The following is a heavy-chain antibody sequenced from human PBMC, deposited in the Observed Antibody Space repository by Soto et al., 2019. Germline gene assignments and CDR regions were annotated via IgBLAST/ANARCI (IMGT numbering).Heavy chain of an antibody. CDR3: ARGVGNYYYAMDV. CDR1: GITFIRPG. D-gene: IGHD7-27*01. V-gene: IGHV3-33*01. Sequence: QVQLVESGGGVVQPERSLRLSCAASGITFIRPGLHWVRQAPGKGLEGGAVIGNDGSNKYYADSVKGRFTISRDNSKNTLYLQMNSLRDEDTAVYYCARGVGNYYYAMDVWGQVTTVTVSS. CDR2: IGNDGSNK. J-gene: IGHJ6*02.